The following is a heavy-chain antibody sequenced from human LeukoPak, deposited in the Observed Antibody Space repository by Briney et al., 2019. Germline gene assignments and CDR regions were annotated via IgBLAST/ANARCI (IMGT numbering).Heavy chain of an antibody. Sequence: GGSLRLSCAASGFTFSDYYMSWVRQAPGKGLEWVANIKQDGSEKNYVDSVKGRFTISRDNAKNSLYLQMNSLRVEDTAVYYCATDRDWTLLDYWGQGTLVTVSS. CDR1: GFTFSDYY. CDR3: ATDRDWTLLDY. J-gene: IGHJ4*02. D-gene: IGHD1-1*01. CDR2: IKQDGSEK. V-gene: IGHV3-7*01.